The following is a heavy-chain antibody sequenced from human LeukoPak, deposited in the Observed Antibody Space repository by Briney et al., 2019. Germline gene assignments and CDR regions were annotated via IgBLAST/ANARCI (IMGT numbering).Heavy chain of an antibody. Sequence: SETLSLTCTVSGGSISSYYWSWIRQPPGKGLEWIGYIYYSGSTNYNPSLKSRVTISVDTSKNRFSLKLSSVTAADTAVYYCARDSSSWYVGYFDYWGQGTLVTVSS. D-gene: IGHD6-13*01. CDR1: GGSISSYY. V-gene: IGHV4-59*01. CDR3: ARDSSSWYVGYFDY. CDR2: IYYSGST. J-gene: IGHJ4*02.